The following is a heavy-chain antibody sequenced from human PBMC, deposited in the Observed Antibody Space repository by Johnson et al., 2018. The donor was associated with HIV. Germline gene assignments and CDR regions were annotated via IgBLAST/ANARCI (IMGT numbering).Heavy chain of an antibody. CDR1: GFTFSSYW. Sequence: VQLVESGGGLVQPGGSLRLSCAASGFTFSSYWMSWVRQAPGKGLEWVANIKQDGSEKYYVDSVKGRFTISRDNAKNSLYLQMNSLRAEDTAVYYCARDGGCSSTSCSDAFDIWGQGTLVTVSS. V-gene: IGHV3-7*03. CDR3: ARDGGCSSTSCSDAFDI. J-gene: IGHJ3*02. CDR2: IKQDGSEK. D-gene: IGHD2-2*01.